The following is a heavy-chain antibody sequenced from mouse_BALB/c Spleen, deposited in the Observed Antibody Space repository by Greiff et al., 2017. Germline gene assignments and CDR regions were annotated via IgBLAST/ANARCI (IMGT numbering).Heavy chain of an antibody. D-gene: IGHD2-4*01. CDR2: INPGSGGT. V-gene: IGHV1-54*01. CDR3: ARGYYDYDRVYAMDY. Sequence: QVQLQQSGAELVRPGTSVKVSCKASGYAFTNYLIEWVKQRPGQGLEWIGVINPGSGGTNYNEKFKGKATLTADKSSSTAYMQLSSLTSDDSAVYFCARGYYDYDRVYAMDYWGQGTSVTVSS. J-gene: IGHJ4*01. CDR1: GYAFTNYL.